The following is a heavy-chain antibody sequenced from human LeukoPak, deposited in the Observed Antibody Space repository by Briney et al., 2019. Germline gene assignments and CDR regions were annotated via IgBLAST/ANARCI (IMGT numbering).Heavy chain of an antibody. CDR3: ARVKDGYNRGAFDI. CDR1: GFTFSSYS. J-gene: IGHJ3*02. V-gene: IGHV3-48*01. D-gene: IGHD5-24*01. Sequence: GGSLTLSCAASGFTFSSYSMNWVRQAPGKGLEWVSYISSSSSTIYYADSVKGRFTISRDNAKNSLYLQMNSLRAEDTAVYYCARVKDGYNRGAFDIWGQGTMVTVSS. CDR2: ISSSSSTI.